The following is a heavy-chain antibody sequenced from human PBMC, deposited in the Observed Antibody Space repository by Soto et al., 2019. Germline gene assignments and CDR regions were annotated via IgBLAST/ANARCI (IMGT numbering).Heavy chain of an antibody. CDR3: ATDHPCSCWYLQPLHGQYAFDI. CDR2: FDPEDGET. CDR1: GYTPTELS. D-gene: IGHD6-13*01. Sequence: GASVKVSCKVSGYTPTELSMHWVRQAPGKGLEWMGGFDPEDGETNYALEFQGRVCMTEDTSTDTAYMEMSSMRYEDSAVYYSATDHPCSCWYLQPLHGQYAFDIWSQGTMVTVSS. V-gene: IGHV1-24*01. J-gene: IGHJ3*02.